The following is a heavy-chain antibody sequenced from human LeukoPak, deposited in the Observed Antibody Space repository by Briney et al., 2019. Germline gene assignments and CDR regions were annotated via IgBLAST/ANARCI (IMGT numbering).Heavy chain of an antibody. Sequence: PGGSLRLSCSASGFTFSSYGMHWVRQGPGTGLERVAVISFYESNLYYEDSGKSRFNISRDNSKNTQYPQMTSLRAEDTAVYYCAKARDYDILTGYYINYYYYCGMDVWGQGTTVTVSS. J-gene: IGHJ6*02. CDR1: GFTFSSYG. CDR3: AKARDYDILTGYYINYYYYCGMDV. CDR2: ISFYESNL. D-gene: IGHD3-9*01. V-gene: IGHV3-30*18.